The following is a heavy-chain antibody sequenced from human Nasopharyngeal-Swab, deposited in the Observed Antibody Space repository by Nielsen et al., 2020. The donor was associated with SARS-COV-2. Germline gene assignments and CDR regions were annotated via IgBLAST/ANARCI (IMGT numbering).Heavy chain of an antibody. CDR1: ANTFTGSY. CDR2: MNPKSGVT. CDR3: ARDATGDEYFDY. D-gene: IGHD7-27*01. Sequence: ASVKVSCKASANTFTGSYIHWVRQAPGQGLEWMGWMNPKSGVTSYAQKFQGRVTMTWDTSTSTAYMELSRLRSDDTAVYYCARDATGDEYFDYWGQGILVTVSS. J-gene: IGHJ4*02. V-gene: IGHV1-2*02.